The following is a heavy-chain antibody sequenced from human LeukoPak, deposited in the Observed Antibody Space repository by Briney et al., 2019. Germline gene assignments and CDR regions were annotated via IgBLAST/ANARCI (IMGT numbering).Heavy chain of an antibody. CDR2: IKEDGSET. Sequence: GGSLRLSCTASGFTFSTNWMAWVRQAPGKGLEWVANIKEDGSETYYVDSVKGRFTISRDNANNSVYLQMSSLRAEDTAVYYCARDPDCTTTSCFDYWGQGTLVTVSS. D-gene: IGHD2-2*01. V-gene: IGHV3-7*03. CDR1: GFTFSTNW. CDR3: ARDPDCTTTSCFDY. J-gene: IGHJ4*02.